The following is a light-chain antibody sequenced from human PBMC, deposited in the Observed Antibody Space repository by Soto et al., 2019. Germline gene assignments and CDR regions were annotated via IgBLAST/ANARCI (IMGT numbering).Light chain of an antibody. J-gene: IGKJ4*01. CDR3: QQYGSSPLT. CDR1: QTFASNY. Sequence: DIVLTQSPGTLSLSPGERATLSCRASQTFASNYLAWYQQRPGQAPRLLIYGTSTRAAGVPPRFVGSGSGTDFTLIITRLDPEDFAVYFCQQYGSSPLTFGGGTKVDIK. V-gene: IGKV3-20*01. CDR2: GTS.